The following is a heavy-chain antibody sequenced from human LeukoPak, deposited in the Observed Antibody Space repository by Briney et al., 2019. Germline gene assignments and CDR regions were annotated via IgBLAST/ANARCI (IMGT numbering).Heavy chain of an antibody. Sequence: SETLSPTCAVYGGSFSGYYWSWIRQPPGKGLEWIGEINHSGSTNYNPSLKSRVTISVDTSKNQFSLKLSSVTAADTAVYYCARVPAPYYYYYYGMDVWGQGTTVTVSS. CDR2: INHSGST. CDR1: GGSFSGYY. V-gene: IGHV4-34*01. CDR3: ARVPAPYYYYYYGMDV. J-gene: IGHJ6*02.